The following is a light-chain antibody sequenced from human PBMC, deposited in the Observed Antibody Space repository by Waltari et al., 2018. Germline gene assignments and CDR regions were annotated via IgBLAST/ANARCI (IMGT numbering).Light chain of an antibody. CDR2: SAS. CDR3: QKSSSTPPWT. CDR1: QSISIY. J-gene: IGKJ1*01. V-gene: IGKV1-39*01. Sequence: DIQMTQSPSSLSASVGDRVTITCRASQSISIYLNCHQQKPGKAPNLLIYSASSLQSGVPSRFSGSGSGTDFTLTISSLQPEDFATYYCQKSSSTPPWTFGQGTKVEIK.